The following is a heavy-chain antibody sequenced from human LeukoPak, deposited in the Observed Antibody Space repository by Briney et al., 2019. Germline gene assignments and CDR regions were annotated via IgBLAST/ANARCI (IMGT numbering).Heavy chain of an antibody. CDR2: INPNSGGT. D-gene: IGHD3-9*01. V-gene: IGHV1-2*02. Sequence: ASVKVSCKASGYTFTGYYMHWVRQAPGQGLEWMGWINPNSGGTNYAQKFQGRVTMTRDTPISTAYMELSRLRSDDTAVYYCARSPLARYFDWLLSYYMDVWGKGTTVTISS. CDR1: GYTFTGYY. CDR3: ARSPLARYFDWLLSYYMDV. J-gene: IGHJ6*03.